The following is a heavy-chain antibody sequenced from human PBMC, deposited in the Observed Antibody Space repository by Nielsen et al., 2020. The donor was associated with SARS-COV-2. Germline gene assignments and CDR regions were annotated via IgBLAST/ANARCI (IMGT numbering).Heavy chain of an antibody. CDR1: RYSFTSYW. CDR2: IDPSDSYT. V-gene: IGHV5-10-1*01. J-gene: IGHJ4*02. D-gene: IGHD6-6*01. Sequence: GESLKISCKGSRYSFTSYWISWVRQMPGKGLEWMGRIDPSDSYTNYSPSFQGHVTISADKSISTAYLQWSSLKASDTAMYYCARLGYSSSPAEDYWGQGTLVTVSS. CDR3: ARLGYSSSPAEDY.